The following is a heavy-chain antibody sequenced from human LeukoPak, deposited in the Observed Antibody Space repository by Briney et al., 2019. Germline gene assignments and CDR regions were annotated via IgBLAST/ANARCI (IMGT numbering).Heavy chain of an antibody. CDR3: ARGRQWLVSD. V-gene: IGHV4-38-2*02. D-gene: IGHD6-19*01. J-gene: IGHJ4*02. CDR2: IYHSGST. Sequence: PSETLSLTCTVSGFSIRSGWYWGWIRQPPGKGLEWIGSIYHSGSTYYNPSLKSRVTISVDTSKNQFSLKLSSVTAADTAVYYCARGRQWLVSDWGQGTLVTVSS. CDR1: GFSIRSGWY.